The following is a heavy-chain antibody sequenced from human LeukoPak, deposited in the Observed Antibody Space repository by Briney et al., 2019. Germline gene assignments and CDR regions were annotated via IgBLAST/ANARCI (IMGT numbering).Heavy chain of an antibody. CDR3: ARQGDNGGFDP. Sequence: SGTLSLTYTVSGRSINSRSYYWRWIRQPPGKGLEWIGSSCYSGSTYYNPSLKNRVTISVDMSKNQLTLKLSSVTAADTAVYYYARQGDNGGFDPWGQGTLVTASS. V-gene: IGHV4-39*01. J-gene: IGHJ5*02. CDR2: SCYSGST. D-gene: IGHD1-14*01. CDR1: GRSINSRSYY.